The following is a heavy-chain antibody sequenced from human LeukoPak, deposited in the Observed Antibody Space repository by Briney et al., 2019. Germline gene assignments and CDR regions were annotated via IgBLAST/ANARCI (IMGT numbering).Heavy chain of an antibody. Sequence: ASVKVSCKASGGTFSNYAFSWVRQAPGQGLEWMGWISANNGNTNSAQKFQGRVTMTTDSSTSTAYMELRSLRSDDRAVYYCARDFFHGHCAGLSCFLLDYWGQGSLVTVSS. CDR3: ARDFFHGHCAGLSCFLLDY. CDR1: GGTFSNYA. V-gene: IGHV1-18*01. CDR2: ISANNGNT. D-gene: IGHD2-15*01. J-gene: IGHJ4*02.